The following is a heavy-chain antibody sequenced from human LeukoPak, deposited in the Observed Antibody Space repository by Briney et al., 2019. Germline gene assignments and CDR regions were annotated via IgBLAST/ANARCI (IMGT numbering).Heavy chain of an antibody. Sequence: GGSPRLSCAASGFTFSYAWMTWLRQAPGKGLEWVGRIKSKPDGGTTDYAAPVKGKFIISRDDSKNTRYVQMNSLKSEDTAVYNCTLDDFYDSNWGQGTLVTVSS. D-gene: IGHD3-10*01. CDR1: GFTFSYAW. CDR2: IKSKPDGGTT. V-gene: IGHV3-15*01. J-gene: IGHJ4*02. CDR3: TLDDFYDSN.